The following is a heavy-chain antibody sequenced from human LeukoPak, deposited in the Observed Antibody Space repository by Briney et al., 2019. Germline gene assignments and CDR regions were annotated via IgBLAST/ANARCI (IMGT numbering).Heavy chain of an antibody. D-gene: IGHD2-15*01. Sequence: ASETLSLTCAVYGGSFSGYYWSWIRQPPGKGLEWIGEINHSGSTNYNPSLKSRVTLSVDTSKNQFSLKLSSVTAADTAVYYCARSSAGIKPPRRLSYWGQGTLVTVSS. CDR1: GGSFSGYY. CDR2: INHSGST. V-gene: IGHV4-34*01. CDR3: ARSSAGIKPPRRLSY. J-gene: IGHJ4*02.